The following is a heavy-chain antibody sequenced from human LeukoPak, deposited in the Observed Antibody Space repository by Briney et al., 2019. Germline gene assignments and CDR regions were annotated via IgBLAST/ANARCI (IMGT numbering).Heavy chain of an antibody. CDR1: GGSISSYY. CDR2: IYDSGST. J-gene: IGHJ4*02. D-gene: IGHD1-26*01. V-gene: IGHV4-59*08. Sequence: TSETLSLTCTVSGGSISSYYWSWIRQPPGKGLEWIGYIYDSGSTNYNPSLKSRVTISVDSSKNQFSLKLSSVTAADTAVYFCARHGGSYSFDYWGQGTLVTVSS. CDR3: ARHGGSYSFDY.